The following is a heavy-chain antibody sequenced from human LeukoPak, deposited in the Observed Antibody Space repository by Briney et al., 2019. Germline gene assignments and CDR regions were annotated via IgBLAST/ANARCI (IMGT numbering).Heavy chain of an antibody. Sequence: PGRSLRLSCATPGFNFSSYGMDWVRQARGKGLEWVAVIWYDGSNKYSADSVKGRFTISRDKSKNTLYLQMNSLRAEDTAVYYCAKDVAPYYYDSSGYPYYFDYWGQGTLVTVSS. CDR2: IWYDGSNK. D-gene: IGHD3-22*01. V-gene: IGHV3-33*03. J-gene: IGHJ4*02. CDR3: AKDVAPYYYDSSGYPYYFDY. CDR1: GFNFSSYG.